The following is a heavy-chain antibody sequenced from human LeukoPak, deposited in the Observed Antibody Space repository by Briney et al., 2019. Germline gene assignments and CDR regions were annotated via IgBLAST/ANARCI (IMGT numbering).Heavy chain of an antibody. Sequence: PSETLSLTCVVSGDSIRGVHYWGWIRQPPGKGLEWIGSLRHSANTYYNPSLQSRVTMSMDTSENQFSLKLSSVTAADTATYYCARMNIAVAGIVQLNWFDPWGQGTLVTVSS. CDR1: GDSIRGVHY. CDR3: ARMNIAVAGIVQLNWFDP. D-gene: IGHD6-19*01. V-gene: IGHV4-38-2*01. CDR2: LRHSANT. J-gene: IGHJ5*02.